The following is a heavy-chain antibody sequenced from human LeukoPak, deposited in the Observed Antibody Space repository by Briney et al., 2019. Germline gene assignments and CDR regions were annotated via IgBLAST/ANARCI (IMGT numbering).Heavy chain of an antibody. V-gene: IGHV4-4*07. CDR3: ARGGPYDSGSFYFDY. Sequence: ASETLSLTCTVSGGSISSYYWSWIRQPAGKGLEWIGRIYTSGSTNYNPSLKSRVTMSLDTSKNQFSLKLSSVTAADTAVYYCARGGPYDSGSFYFDYWGQGTLVTVSS. J-gene: IGHJ4*02. CDR2: IYTSGST. CDR1: GGSISSYY. D-gene: IGHD1-26*01.